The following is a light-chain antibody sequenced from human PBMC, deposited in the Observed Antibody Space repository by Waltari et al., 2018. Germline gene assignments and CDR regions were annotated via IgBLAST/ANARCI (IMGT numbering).Light chain of an antibody. J-gene: IGLJ2*01. CDR1: YSTVGRYDL. Sequence: QSALTQPASVSGSLGQSRTIPCSGPYSTVGRYDLVPWYHQRPGEAPKLLIYEVLKRPSGISNRFSGSKSGNAASLTISALQPEDEGTYYCCSYASSSPRLIFGGGTELSVL. CDR2: EVL. V-gene: IGLV2-23*02. CDR3: CSYASSSPRLI.